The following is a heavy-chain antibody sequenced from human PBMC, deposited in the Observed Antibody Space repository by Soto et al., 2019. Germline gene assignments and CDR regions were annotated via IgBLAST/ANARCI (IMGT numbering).Heavy chain of an antibody. V-gene: IGHV1-8*01. CDR1: GYTFTSYD. J-gene: IGHJ5*02. CDR3: ARSPMFLGVSRHNWFDL. Sequence: ASVKVSCKASGYTFTSYDINWVRQATGQGLEWMGWMNPNSGNTGYAQKFQGRVTMTRNTSISTAYMELSSLRSEDTAVYYCARSPMFLGVSRHNWFDLWGQGTLVTVFS. D-gene: IGHD3-10*01. CDR2: MNPNSGNT.